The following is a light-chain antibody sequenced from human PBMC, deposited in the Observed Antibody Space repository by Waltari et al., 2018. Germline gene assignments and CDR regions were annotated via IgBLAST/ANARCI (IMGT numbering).Light chain of an antibody. CDR1: NIGSKT. CDR3: QVWDSSSDHLV. CDR2: NDS. J-gene: IGLJ2*01. Sequence: SYVLTQPPSVSVAPGQTARIACGGNNIGSKTVHWDQQKQGQAPGLDCYNDSDRPSGIPERFSGSNSGNTATLTISRVEAGDEADYYCQVWDSSSDHLVFGGGTKLTVL. V-gene: IGLV3-21*02.